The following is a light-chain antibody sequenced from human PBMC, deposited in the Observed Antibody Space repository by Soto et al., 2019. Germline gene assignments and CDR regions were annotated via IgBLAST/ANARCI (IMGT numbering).Light chain of an antibody. CDR3: QQYNKWPPVT. CDR2: KAS. CDR1: QSITGW. J-gene: IGKJ2*01. Sequence: DIQMTQSPSTLSASVGDRVTITCRASQSITGWLAWFQQKPGKAPKLLISKASSLQSGVPSRFSGSGSGTEFTLTISGLPSEDFAIYYCQQYNKWPPVTFGQGTKV. V-gene: IGKV1-5*03.